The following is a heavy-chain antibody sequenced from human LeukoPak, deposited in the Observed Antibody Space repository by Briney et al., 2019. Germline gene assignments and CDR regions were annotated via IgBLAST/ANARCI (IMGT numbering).Heavy chain of an antibody. CDR3: ARERFGEGHYYYYGMDV. CDR2: IIPIFGIA. D-gene: IGHD3-10*01. Sequence: SVKVSCKASGGTFSSYAISWVRQAPGQGLGWMGRIIPIFGIANYAQKFQGRVTITADKSTSTAYMELSSLRSEDTAVYYCARERFGEGHYYYYGMDVWGKGTTVTVSS. J-gene: IGHJ6*04. CDR1: GGTFSSYA. V-gene: IGHV1-69*04.